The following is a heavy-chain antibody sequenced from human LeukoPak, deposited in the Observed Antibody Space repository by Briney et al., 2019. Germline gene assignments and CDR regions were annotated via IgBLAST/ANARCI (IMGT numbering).Heavy chain of an antibody. Sequence: GGSLRLSCAASGIAFSTYAMSWVRQAPGKGLEWVSVVSESGEITHYADSVKGRFTISRDNSKNTLYLQMNSLRAEDTAVYYCAKMGGHYYDSSGYYYDYWGQGTLVTVSS. CDR2: VSESGEIT. D-gene: IGHD3-22*01. CDR1: GIAFSTYA. J-gene: IGHJ4*02. CDR3: AKMGGHYYDSSGYYYDY. V-gene: IGHV3-23*01.